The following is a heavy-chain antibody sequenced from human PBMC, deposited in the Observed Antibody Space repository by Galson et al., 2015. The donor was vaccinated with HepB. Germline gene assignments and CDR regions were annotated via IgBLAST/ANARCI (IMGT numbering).Heavy chain of an antibody. D-gene: IGHD3-22*01. CDR1: GFTFSSYA. J-gene: IGHJ4*02. CDR3: ARGNYYDSSGYYATS. CDR2: ISYDGSNK. V-gene: IGHV3-30-3*01. Sequence: SLRLSCAASGFTFSSYAMHWVRQAPGKGLEWVAVISYDGSNKYYADSVKGRFTISRDNSKNTLYLQMNSLRAEDTAVYYCARGNYYDSSGYYATSWGQGTLVTVSS.